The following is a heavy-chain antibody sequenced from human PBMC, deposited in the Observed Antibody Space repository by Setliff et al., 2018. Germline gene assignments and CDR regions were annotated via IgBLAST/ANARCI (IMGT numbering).Heavy chain of an antibody. V-gene: IGHV4-30-4*01. D-gene: IGHD3-16*01. Sequence: SETLSLTCTVSDDSISSRHYYWSWIRQPAGKGLEWIASIYYSGSTYYNPSLKSRLRVSMDSSKNQFYLDLSSVTAADTAVYYCARDRRGGYGAINWFDPWGQGTLVTVSS. CDR2: IYYSGST. J-gene: IGHJ5*02. CDR3: ARDRRGGYGAINWFDP. CDR1: DDSISSRHYY.